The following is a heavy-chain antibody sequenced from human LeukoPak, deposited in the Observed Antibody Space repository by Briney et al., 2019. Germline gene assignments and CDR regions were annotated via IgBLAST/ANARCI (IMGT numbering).Heavy chain of an antibody. V-gene: IGHV3-21*01. Sequence: TGGSLRPSCAASGFTFSSYSMNWVRQAPGKGLEWVSSISSSSSYIYYADSVKGRFTISRDNAKNSLYLQMNSLRAEDTAVYYCVRESVRNYVGRGAFDLWGQGTMVIVSS. CDR1: GFTFSSYS. D-gene: IGHD1-7*01. CDR2: ISSSSSYI. CDR3: VRESVRNYVGRGAFDL. J-gene: IGHJ3*01.